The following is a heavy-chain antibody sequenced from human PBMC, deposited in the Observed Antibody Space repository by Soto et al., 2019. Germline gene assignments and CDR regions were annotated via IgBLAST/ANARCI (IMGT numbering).Heavy chain of an antibody. CDR2: IIPIFGTA. Sequence: SVKVSCKASGGTFSSYAISWVRQAPGQGLEWMGGIIPIFGTANYAQKFQGRVTITADESTSTAYMELSSLRSEDTAVYYCARESGVVITNNWFDPWGQGTMVTVSS. V-gene: IGHV1-69*13. CDR3: ARESGVVITNNWFDP. D-gene: IGHD3-3*01. J-gene: IGHJ5*02. CDR1: GGTFSSYA.